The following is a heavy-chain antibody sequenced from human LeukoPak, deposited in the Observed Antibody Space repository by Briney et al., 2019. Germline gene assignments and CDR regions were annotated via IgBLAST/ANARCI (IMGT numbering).Heavy chain of an antibody. CDR1: GGSISSYY. CDR3: ARSYYGSGSYIDY. D-gene: IGHD3-10*01. V-gene: IGHV4-59*08. CDR2: IYYSGST. J-gene: IGHJ4*02. Sequence: SETLSLTCSVSGGSISSYYWSWFRQPPGKGPDWIAYIYYSGSTNYNPSLKSRVTISVDTSKNQFSLKLSSVTAADTAVYYCARSYYGSGSYIDYWGQGTLVTVSS.